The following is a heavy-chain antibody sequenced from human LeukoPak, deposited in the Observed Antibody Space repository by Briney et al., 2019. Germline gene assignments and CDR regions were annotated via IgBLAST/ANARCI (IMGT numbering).Heavy chain of an antibody. J-gene: IGHJ4*02. Sequence: ASVKVSCKASGYTFTGYYMHWVRQAPGQGLEWMGGFDPEDGETIYAQKFQCRVTMTEDTSTDTAYMELSSLRSEDTAVYYCATGNFGYCSSTSCRSWDYWGQGTLVTVSS. CDR1: GYTFTGYY. D-gene: IGHD2-2*03. V-gene: IGHV1-24*01. CDR2: FDPEDGET. CDR3: ATGNFGYCSSTSCRSWDY.